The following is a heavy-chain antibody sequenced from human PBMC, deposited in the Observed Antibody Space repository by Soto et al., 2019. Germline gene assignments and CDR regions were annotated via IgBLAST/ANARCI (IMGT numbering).Heavy chain of an antibody. V-gene: IGHV1-2*04. CDR3: ARDLEQLVLSSGYYYGMDV. J-gene: IGHJ6*02. CDR2: INPNSGGT. CDR1: GYTFTGYY. D-gene: IGHD6-6*01. Sequence: ASLKVSCKASGYTFTGYYMHWVRQAPGQGLEWMGWINPNSGGTNYAQKFQGWVTMTRDTSISTAYMELSRLRSDDTAVYYCARDLEQLVLSSGYYYGMDVWGQGTTVTVSS.